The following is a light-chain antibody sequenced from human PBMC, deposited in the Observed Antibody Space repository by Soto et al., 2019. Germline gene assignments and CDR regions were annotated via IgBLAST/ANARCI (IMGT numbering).Light chain of an antibody. CDR1: QSIGNY. Sequence: DIQMTQSPSSLSASIGDRVTITCRAGQSIGNYLNWYQQKPGKAPNLLIYAKSSLQSGVPSRFSGSGSGTEFTRTLSGLQREDFAIYYCQQSYSSTWTFGQGTKVEIK. V-gene: IGKV1-39*01. CDR2: AKS. J-gene: IGKJ1*01. CDR3: QQSYSSTWT.